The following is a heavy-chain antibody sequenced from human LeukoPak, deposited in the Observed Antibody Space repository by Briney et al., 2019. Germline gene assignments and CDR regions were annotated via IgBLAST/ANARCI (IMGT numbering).Heavy chain of an antibody. CDR1: GFTFSDYY. D-gene: IGHD4/OR15-4a*01. J-gene: IGHJ4*02. Sequence: GGSLRLSCAASGFTFSDYYMSWIRQAPGKGLEWVSYISSSGSTIYYADSVKGRFTISRDDAKNSLYLQMNSLRAEDTAVYYCARDDLSANPDYWGQGTLVTVSS. V-gene: IGHV3-11*04. CDR2: ISSSGSTI. CDR3: ARDDLSANPDY.